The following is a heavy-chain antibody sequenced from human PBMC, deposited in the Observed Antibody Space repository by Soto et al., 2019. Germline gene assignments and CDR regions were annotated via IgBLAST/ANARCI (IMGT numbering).Heavy chain of an antibody. CDR3: AKGTYDILTGYLYFDY. CDR1: GFTFSNYA. Sequence: LRLSCAASGFTFSNYAMSWVRQAPGKGLEWVSAISGSGGSTYYADSVKGRFTISRDNSKNTLYLQMNYLRAEDTAVYYCAKGTYDILTGYLYFDYWGQGTLVTVSS. V-gene: IGHV3-23*01. J-gene: IGHJ4*02. D-gene: IGHD3-9*01. CDR2: ISGSGGST.